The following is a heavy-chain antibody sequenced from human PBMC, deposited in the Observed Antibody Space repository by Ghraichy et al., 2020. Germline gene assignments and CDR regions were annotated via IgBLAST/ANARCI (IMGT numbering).Heavy chain of an antibody. CDR1: GFIFNSYT. J-gene: IGHJ4*02. Sequence: GGSLRLSCAASGFIFNSYTMNWVCQAPGRGLEWVSSITSSGTYIHYADSLKGRFTISRDNAKNSLYLHMNSLRAEDTAVYYCARDGPSPYSTSSYFDYWGQGTLVTVSS. CDR2: ITSSGTYI. CDR3: ARDGPSPYSTSSYFDY. D-gene: IGHD6-6*01. V-gene: IGHV3-21*06.